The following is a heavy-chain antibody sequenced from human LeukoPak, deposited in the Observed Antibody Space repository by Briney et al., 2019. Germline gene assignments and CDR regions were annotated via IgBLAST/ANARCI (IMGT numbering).Heavy chain of an antibody. J-gene: IGHJ3*02. CDR3: ARIWAGYYDSRGAFDI. CDR2: IYCSGST. Sequence: SETLSLTCTVSGGSISSYYWSWIRQPPGKGLEWIGYIYCSGSTNYNPSLKSRVTISVDTSKNQLSLKLSSVTAADTAVYYCARIWAGYYDSRGAFDIWGQGTMVTVSS. D-gene: IGHD3-22*01. V-gene: IGHV4-59*01. CDR1: GGSISSYY.